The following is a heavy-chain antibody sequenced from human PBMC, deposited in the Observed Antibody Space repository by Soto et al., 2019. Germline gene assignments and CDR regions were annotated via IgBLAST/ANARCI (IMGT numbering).Heavy chain of an antibody. CDR1: GFSFSSYG. J-gene: IGHJ5*02. D-gene: IGHD1-1*01. CDR2: IWYDGSNK. V-gene: IGHV3-33*01. CDR3: ARDAGTTGTYNWFDP. Sequence: QLQLVESGGGVVQPGRSLRLSCAASGFSFSSYGMHWVRQAPGKGLEWVAVIWYDGSNKNYADSVKGRFTISRDNSQNTLYLQMNSLRAEDTAVYYCARDAGTTGTYNWFDPWGQGTLVTVSA.